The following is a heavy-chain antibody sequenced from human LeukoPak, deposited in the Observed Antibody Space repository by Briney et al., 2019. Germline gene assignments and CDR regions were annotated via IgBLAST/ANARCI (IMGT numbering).Heavy chain of an antibody. Sequence: PGGPLSPSVAASEFPSSGYAITGFRQPPGKGQGGVSYISSSGSAIYYVDSVKGRFTVSRDNAKNSLFLQMNSPRAEDTAVYYCVRVKGSYFDYWGQGALVTVSS. V-gene: IGHV3-48*03. CDR1: EFPSSGYA. D-gene: IGHD2-15*01. CDR3: VRVKGSYFDY. J-gene: IGHJ4*02. CDR2: ISSSGSAI.